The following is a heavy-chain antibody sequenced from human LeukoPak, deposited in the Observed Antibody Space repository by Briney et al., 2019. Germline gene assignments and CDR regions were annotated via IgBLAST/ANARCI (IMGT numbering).Heavy chain of an antibody. D-gene: IGHD3-10*01. CDR3: AREVEVPGGNYFDY. CDR1: GGSISSGSYY. V-gene: IGHV4-39*07. CDR2: IYYSGST. Sequence: SETLSLTCTVSGGSISSGSYYWGWIRQPPGKGLEWIGSIYYSGSTYYNPSLKSRVTISVDTSKNQFSLKLSSVTAADTAVYYCAREVEVPGGNYFDYWGQGTLVTVSS. J-gene: IGHJ4*02.